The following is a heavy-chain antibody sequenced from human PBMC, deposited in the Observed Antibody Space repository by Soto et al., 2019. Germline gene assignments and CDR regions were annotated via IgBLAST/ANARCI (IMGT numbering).Heavy chain of an antibody. CDR2: ISGSGGST. J-gene: IGHJ4*02. V-gene: IGHV3-23*01. CDR1: GFTFSSHA. D-gene: IGHD2-2*02. CDR3: AKAGGYQLRYGGADS. Sequence: EVHLLESGGGLVQPGGSLRLSCAASGFTFSSHAMTWVRQAPGKGLEWVSAISGSGGSTYYADSVKGRFTISRDNSKNTLYLQMNSLRADDTAVYYCAKAGGYQLRYGGADSWGQGTLVTVSS.